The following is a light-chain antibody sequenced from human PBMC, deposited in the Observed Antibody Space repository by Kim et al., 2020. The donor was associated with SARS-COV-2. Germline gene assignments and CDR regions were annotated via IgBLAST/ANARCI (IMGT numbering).Light chain of an antibody. CDR1: KLGDKY. CDR3: QAWDSSINYV. CDR2: QDS. J-gene: IGLJ1*01. Sequence: VAPGHTASITCSGDKLGDKYACWYQQKPGQSPVLVIYQDSKRPSGIPERFSGSNSGNTATLTISGTQAMDEADYYCQAWDSSINYVFGTGTKVTVL. V-gene: IGLV3-1*01.